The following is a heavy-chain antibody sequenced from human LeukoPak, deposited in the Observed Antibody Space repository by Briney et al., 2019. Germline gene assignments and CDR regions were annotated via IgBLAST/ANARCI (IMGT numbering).Heavy chain of an antibody. J-gene: IGHJ3*02. CDR1: GYSISSGYY. Sequence: PSETLSLTCTVSGYSISSGYYWGWIRQPPGKGLEWIGSIYHSGSTYYNPSLKSRVTISGDTSKNQFSLKLSSVTAADTAVYYCARGLTPDAFDIWGQGTMVTVSS. V-gene: IGHV4-38-2*02. CDR3: ARGLTPDAFDI. CDR2: IYHSGST.